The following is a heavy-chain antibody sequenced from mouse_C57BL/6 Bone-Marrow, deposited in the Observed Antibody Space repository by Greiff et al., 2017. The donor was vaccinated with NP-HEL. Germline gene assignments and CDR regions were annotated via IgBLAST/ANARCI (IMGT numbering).Heavy chain of an antibody. CDR2: IHPNSGST. D-gene: IGHD1-1*01. CDR1: GYTFTSYW. Sequence: QVQLQQPGAELVKPGASVKLSCKASGYTFTSYWMHWVKQRPGQGLEWIGMIHPNSGSTNYNEKFKSKATLTVDKSSSTAYMQLSSLTSEDSAVYYCARQRSYPCAMDYWGQGTSVTVSS. V-gene: IGHV1-64*01. CDR3: ARQRSYPCAMDY. J-gene: IGHJ4*01.